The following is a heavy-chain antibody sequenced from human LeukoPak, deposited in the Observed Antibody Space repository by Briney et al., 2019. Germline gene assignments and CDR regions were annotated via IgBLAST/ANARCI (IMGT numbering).Heavy chain of an antibody. J-gene: IGHJ5*02. Sequence: GGSLRLSCAASGFTFSSYSMNWVRQAPGKGLEWVSSISSSSYIYYADSVKGRFTISRDNAKNSLYLQMNSLRAEDTAVYYCARRITGTTDWFDPWGQGTLVTVSS. CDR3: ARRITGTTDWFDP. CDR2: ISSSSYI. CDR1: GFTFSSYS. D-gene: IGHD1-7*01. V-gene: IGHV3-21*01.